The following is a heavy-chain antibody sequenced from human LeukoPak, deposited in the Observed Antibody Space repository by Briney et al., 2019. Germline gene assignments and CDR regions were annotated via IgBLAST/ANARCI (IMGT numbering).Heavy chain of an antibody. CDR3: ARGISDAEFSRLRFHNWFDP. D-gene: IGHD3-3*01. J-gene: IGHJ5*02. Sequence: SQTLSLTCTVSGGSISSGGYYWSWIRQHPGKGLEWIGYIYYSGSTYYNPSLKSRVTISVDSSKNQFSLKLSSVTAADTAVYYCARGISDAEFSRLRFHNWFDPWGQGTLVTVSS. CDR1: GGSISSGGYY. V-gene: IGHV4-31*03. CDR2: IYYSGST.